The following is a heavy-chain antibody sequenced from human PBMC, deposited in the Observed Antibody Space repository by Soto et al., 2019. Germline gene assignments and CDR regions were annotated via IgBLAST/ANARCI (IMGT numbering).Heavy chain of an antibody. D-gene: IGHD3-22*01. CDR2: ISSSSSYT. V-gene: IGHV3-11*06. CDR3: ARFATYYYDSSGYAELGYYFDY. J-gene: IGHJ4*02. Sequence: GGSLRLSCAAPGFTFSDYYMSWIRQAPGKGLEWVSYISSSSSYTNYADSVKGRFTISRDNAKNSLYLQMNSLRAEDTAVYYCARFATYYYDSSGYAELGYYFDYWGQGTLVTVSS. CDR1: GFTFSDYY.